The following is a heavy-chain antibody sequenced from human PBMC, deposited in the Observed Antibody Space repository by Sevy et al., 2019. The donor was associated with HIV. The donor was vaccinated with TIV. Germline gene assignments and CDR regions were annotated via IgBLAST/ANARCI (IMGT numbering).Heavy chain of an antibody. CDR2: IKAKADGGTI. CDR3: TTDPIILLMVTDGVDV. CDR1: GFTFTYAW. V-gene: IGHV3-15*01. D-gene: IGHD2-8*01. J-gene: IGHJ6*02. Sequence: GGSLRLSCAASGFTFTYAWMNWVRQAPGKGLEWVGRIKAKADGGTIDYAEPVRGRFTISRDDSKHTLYLQMSNLKTEDTAVYYCTTDPIILLMVTDGVDVWGQGTTVTVSS.